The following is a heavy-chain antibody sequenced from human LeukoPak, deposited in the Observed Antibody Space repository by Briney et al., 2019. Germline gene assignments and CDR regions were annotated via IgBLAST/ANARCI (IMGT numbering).Heavy chain of an antibody. J-gene: IGHJ4*02. D-gene: IGHD3-10*01. Sequence: EPGGSLRLSCAASGFTFSTYNMNWVRQAPGKGLEWVSSITSSGVYKDYADSVRGRFTISRDNSKNTVDVQMNSLRPDDTAVYYCTTGPQSGHYGPLSPAIFDYWGQGTLVTVSS. CDR3: TTGPQSGHYGPLSPAIFDY. V-gene: IGHV3-21*01. CDR2: ITSSGVYK. CDR1: GFTFSTYN.